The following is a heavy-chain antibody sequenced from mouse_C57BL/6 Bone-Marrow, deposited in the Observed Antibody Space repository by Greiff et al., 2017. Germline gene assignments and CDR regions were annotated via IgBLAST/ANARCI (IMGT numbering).Heavy chain of an antibody. J-gene: IGHJ3*01. CDR3: AKRGSSYGGFAY. CDR1: GFSLTSYG. CDR2: IWRGGST. V-gene: IGHV2-5*01. Sequence: VKLQESGPGLVQPSQSLSITCTVSGFSLTSYGVHWVRQSPGKGLEWLGVIWRGGSTDYNAAFMSRLSITKDNSKSQVFFKMNSLQADDTAIYYCAKRGSSYGGFAYWGQGTLVTVSA. D-gene: IGHD1-1*01.